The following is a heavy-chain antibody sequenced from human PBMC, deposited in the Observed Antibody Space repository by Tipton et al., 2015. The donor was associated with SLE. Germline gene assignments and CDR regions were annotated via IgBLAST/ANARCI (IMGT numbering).Heavy chain of an antibody. CDR2: IIGGGGGT. D-gene: IGHD6-19*01. CDR3: AKASLEDGSGGYPD. CDR1: GFTISPYA. V-gene: IGHV3-23*01. Sequence: SLRLSCAASGFTISPYAMSWVRQAPGKGLECVSIIGGGGGTYYADSVKGRFTISRDNSKNTVSLQMTSLRADDRAVYYCAKASLEDGSGGYPDWGQGTLVTVSS. J-gene: IGHJ4*02.